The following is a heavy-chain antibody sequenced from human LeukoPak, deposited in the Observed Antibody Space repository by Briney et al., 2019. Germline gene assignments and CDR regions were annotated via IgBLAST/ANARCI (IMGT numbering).Heavy chain of an antibody. CDR1: GYTFINYG. Sequence: ASVKVSCKASGYTFINYGISWVRQAPGQGLEWMGIINPSGGSTSYAQKFQGRVTMTRDTSTSTVYMELSSLRSEDTAVYYCAKDRAGDSGTRRGIDYWGQGTLVTVSS. V-gene: IGHV1-46*01. CDR3: AKDRAGDSGTRRGIDY. D-gene: IGHD3-10*01. J-gene: IGHJ4*02. CDR2: INPSGGST.